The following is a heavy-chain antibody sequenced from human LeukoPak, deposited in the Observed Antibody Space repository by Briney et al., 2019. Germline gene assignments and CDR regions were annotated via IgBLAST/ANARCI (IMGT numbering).Heavy chain of an antibody. Sequence: ASVKVSCKASGGTFSSYAISWVRQAPGQGLEWMGGIIPIFGTANYAQKFQGRVTITTDESTSTASMELSSLRSEDTAVYYCASSGSSSSGLSFYYYYYMDVWGKGTTVTVSS. V-gene: IGHV1-69*05. D-gene: IGHD6-6*01. CDR2: IIPIFGTA. J-gene: IGHJ6*03. CDR3: ASSGSSSSGLSFYYYYYMDV. CDR1: GGTFSSYA.